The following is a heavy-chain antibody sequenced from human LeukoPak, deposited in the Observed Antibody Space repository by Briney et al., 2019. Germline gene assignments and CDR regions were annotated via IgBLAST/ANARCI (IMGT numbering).Heavy chain of an antibody. J-gene: IGHJ3*02. CDR2: IKQDGTEK. CDR1: GFIFSDYW. V-gene: IGHV3-7*01. D-gene: IGHD3-16*02. Sequence: GGSLILSCAASGFIFSDYWMSWVRQAPWTGLERVAIIKQDGTEKFYVDSVKGRFTISRDDAENSLYLQMNSLRVEDTAVYYCARVLRSYCCAFDIWGQGTMVTVSS. CDR3: ARVLRSYCCAFDI.